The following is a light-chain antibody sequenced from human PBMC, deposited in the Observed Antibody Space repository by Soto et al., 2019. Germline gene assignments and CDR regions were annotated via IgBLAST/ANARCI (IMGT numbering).Light chain of an antibody. J-gene: IGLJ2*01. CDR2: DVS. V-gene: IGLV2-14*01. CDR3: CSYTSSSTVL. Sequence: QSVLTQPASVSGSPGQSITISCTGTSRDIGVYDFVSWYQQHPAKAPKLLIYDVSYRPSGVSDRFSGSKSGNTASLTISGLQAEDEADYYCCSYTSSSTVLFGGGTKLTVL. CDR1: SRDIGVYDF.